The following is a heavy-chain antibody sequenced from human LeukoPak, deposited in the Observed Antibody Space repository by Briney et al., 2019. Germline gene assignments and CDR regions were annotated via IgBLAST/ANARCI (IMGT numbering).Heavy chain of an antibody. CDR3: ARDPRNYYEPPFDI. CDR2: ISYDGSNK. J-gene: IGHJ3*02. D-gene: IGHD3-22*01. V-gene: IGHV3-30-3*01. Sequence: GGSLRLSCAASGFTFSSYAMHWVRQAPGKGLEWVAVISYDGSNKYYADSVKGRFTISRDNSKNTLYLQMNSLRAEDTAVYYCARDPRNYYEPPFDIWGQGTMVTVSS. CDR1: GFTFSSYA.